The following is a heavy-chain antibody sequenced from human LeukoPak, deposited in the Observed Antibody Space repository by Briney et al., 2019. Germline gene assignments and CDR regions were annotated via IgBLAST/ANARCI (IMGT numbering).Heavy chain of an antibody. CDR1: GGSISSHF. V-gene: IGHV4-59*08. J-gene: IGHJ3*02. CDR2: IYYSGSTDYSGST. Sequence: SETLSLTCTVSGGSISSHFWSWIRQPPGKGLEWIAYIYYSGSTDYSGSTNYNPSLKSRVTISVDTSKKQFSLKLSSVTAGDTAVYYCARQTMTTADAFDIWGQGTMVTVSS. D-gene: IGHD4-17*01. CDR3: ARQTMTTADAFDI.